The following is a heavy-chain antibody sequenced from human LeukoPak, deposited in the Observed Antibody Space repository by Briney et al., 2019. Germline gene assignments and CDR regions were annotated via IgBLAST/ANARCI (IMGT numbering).Heavy chain of an antibody. V-gene: IGHV3-23*01. CDR2: ISGSGDST. Sequence: GGSLRLPCAASGFPFKSYAMNWVRQAPGKGLEWVSGISGSGDSTYYGDSVKGRFTISRDNSKTTVYLQMDSLGAEDTAVYYCAKKVGGVYAFDFWGQGTMVTVSS. D-gene: IGHD3-16*01. J-gene: IGHJ3*01. CDR1: GFPFKSYA. CDR3: AKKVGGVYAFDF.